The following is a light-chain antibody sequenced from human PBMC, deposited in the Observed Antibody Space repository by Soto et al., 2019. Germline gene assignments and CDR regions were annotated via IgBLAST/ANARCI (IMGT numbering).Light chain of an antibody. Sequence: ENVLTQSPGSLSLSPGERATLSCRASQSVSSYLAWYQQKPGQAPRLLIYDASNRATGIPARFSGSGSGTDFTLTISRLDPEDFAVYYCQQYGSSPWTFGQGTKVDIK. J-gene: IGKJ1*01. V-gene: IGKV3-20*01. CDR3: QQYGSSPWT. CDR1: QSVSSY. CDR2: DAS.